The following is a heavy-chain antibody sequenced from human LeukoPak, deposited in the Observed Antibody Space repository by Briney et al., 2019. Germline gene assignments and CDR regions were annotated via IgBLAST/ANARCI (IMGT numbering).Heavy chain of an antibody. V-gene: IGHV3-64*01. Sequence: PGGSLRLSCAASGFPFSSYAMHWVRQAPGKGLEYVSAISSNGGSTSYANSVKGRFTISRDNSKNTQYLQMGSLRAEDMAVYYCARSSIVVVSILDYWGQGTLVTVSS. J-gene: IGHJ4*02. CDR3: ARSSIVVVSILDY. D-gene: IGHD2-2*01. CDR2: ISSNGGST. CDR1: GFPFSSYA.